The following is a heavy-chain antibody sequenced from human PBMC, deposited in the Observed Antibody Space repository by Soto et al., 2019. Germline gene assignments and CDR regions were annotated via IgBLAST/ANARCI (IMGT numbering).Heavy chain of an antibody. CDR1: GFTFSSYA. Sequence: EVQLLESGGGLVQPGGSLRLSCAASGFTFSSYAMSWVRQAPGKGLEWVSAISGSGGSTYYADSVKGRFTISRDNSKNTLYLLMNSLRAEDTAVYYCAKDIGRYCSSTSCYGHDAFDIWGQGTMVTVSS. J-gene: IGHJ3*02. D-gene: IGHD2-2*01. V-gene: IGHV3-23*01. CDR3: AKDIGRYCSSTSCYGHDAFDI. CDR2: ISGSGGST.